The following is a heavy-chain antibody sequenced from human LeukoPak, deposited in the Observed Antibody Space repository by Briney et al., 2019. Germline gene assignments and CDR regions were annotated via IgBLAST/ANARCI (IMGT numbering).Heavy chain of an antibody. D-gene: IGHD6-19*01. CDR1: GFTFSSYE. CDR2: ISSSGSTI. V-gene: IGHV3-48*03. J-gene: IGHJ3*02. CDR3: ARDLRIAVAGDAFDI. Sequence: TGGSLRLSGAASGFTFSSYEMNWVRQAPGKGLEWVSYISSSGSTIYYADSVKGRFTISRDNAKNSLYLQMNSLRAEDTAVYYCARDLRIAVAGDAFDIWGQGTMVTVSS.